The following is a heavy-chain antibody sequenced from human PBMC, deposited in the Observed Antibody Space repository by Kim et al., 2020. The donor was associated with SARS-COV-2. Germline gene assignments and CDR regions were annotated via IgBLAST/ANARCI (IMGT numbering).Heavy chain of an antibody. CDR1: GFTFSSYA. CDR3: ARDPSYSGSSYFDY. CDR2: ISYDGSNK. V-gene: IGHV3-30*04. D-gene: IGHD1-26*01. Sequence: GGSLRLSCAASGFTFSSYAMHWVRQAPGKGLEWVAVISYDGSNKYYADSVKGRFTISRDNSKNTLYLQMNSLRAEDTAVYYCARDPSYSGSSYFDYWGQG. J-gene: IGHJ4*02.